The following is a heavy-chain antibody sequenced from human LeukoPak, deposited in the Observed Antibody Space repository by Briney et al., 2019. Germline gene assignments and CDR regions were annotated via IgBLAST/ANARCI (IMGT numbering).Heavy chain of an antibody. V-gene: IGHV1-8*03. CDR1: GYTFTSYD. Sequence: ASVKVSCKASGYTFTSYDINWVRQATGQGLEWMGWMNPNSGNTGYAQKFQGRVTITRNTSISTAYMELSSLRSEDTAVYYCARGTEGAAYYYFDYWGQGTLVTVSS. J-gene: IGHJ4*02. CDR3: ARGTEGAAYYYFDY. D-gene: IGHD2-21*01. CDR2: MNPNSGNT.